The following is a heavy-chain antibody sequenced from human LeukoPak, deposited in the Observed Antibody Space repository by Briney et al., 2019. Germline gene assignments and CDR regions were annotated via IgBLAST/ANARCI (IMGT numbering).Heavy chain of an antibody. V-gene: IGHV4-4*07. CDR1: GGSISSYY. CDR2: IYTSGST. J-gene: IGHJ5*02. Sequence: ASETLSLTCTVSGGSISSYYWSWIRQPAGKGLEWIGRIYTSGSTNYNPSLKSRVTMSVDTSKNQFPLKLSSVTAADTAVYYCARDSSDYDFWSGYLEDWFDPWGQGTLVTVSS. CDR3: ARDSSDYDFWSGYLEDWFDP. D-gene: IGHD3-3*01.